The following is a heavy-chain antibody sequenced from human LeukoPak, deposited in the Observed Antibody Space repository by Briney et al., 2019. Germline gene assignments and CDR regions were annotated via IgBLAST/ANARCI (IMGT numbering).Heavy chain of an antibody. V-gene: IGHV3-7*02. D-gene: IGHD3-10*01. CDR2: IKQDGSEK. CDR3: VGLGENY. J-gene: IGHJ4*02. Sequence: GGSLRLSCEASGFTFRRYWMSWARQASGKGLEWVANIKQDGSEKYYVDSVKGRFTISRDNAKNSLYLQMNSLRAEDTAVYYCVGLGENYWGQGTLVTVSS. CDR1: GFTFRRYW.